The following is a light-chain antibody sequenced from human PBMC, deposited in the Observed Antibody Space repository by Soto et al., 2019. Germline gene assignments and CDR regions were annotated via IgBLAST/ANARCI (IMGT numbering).Light chain of an antibody. CDR2: GAS. CDR1: QSVSSSY. CDR3: QQYGSSPSIT. V-gene: IGKV3-20*01. Sequence: EIVLTQSPGTLSLSPGERATLTCSASQSVSSSYLACYQQKPGHAPRILIYGASSRATGIPDRFSGSGSGTDFTLTISRLEPEDFAVYYCQQYGSSPSITFGQGTRLEIK. J-gene: IGKJ5*01.